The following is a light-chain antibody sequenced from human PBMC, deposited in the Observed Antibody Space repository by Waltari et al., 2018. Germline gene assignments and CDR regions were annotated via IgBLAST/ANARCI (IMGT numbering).Light chain of an antibody. J-gene: IGLJ3*02. V-gene: IGLV1-47*01. CDR1: TSNVGSHY. CDR2: RND. CDR3: GARDDSVTGPWV. Sequence: QSVLTQPPSASGTPGQTVTLSCSGSTSNVGSHYVSWYQQLPGMAPKLLLYRNDQRPSGVPDRFSGSKSETSASLAITGLRAEDEADYYCGARDDSVTGPWVFGGGTRLTVL.